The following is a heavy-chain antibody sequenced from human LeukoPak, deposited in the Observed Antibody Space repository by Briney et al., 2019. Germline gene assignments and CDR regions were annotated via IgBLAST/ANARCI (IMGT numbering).Heavy chain of an antibody. Sequence: SETLSLTCAVYGGSFSGYYWSWIRQPPGKGLEWIGEINHSGSTNSNPSLTCRVTISVYTSKNQFSLTLSSVTLAATALYYCARGTSMVRGVIMSYWGQGTLVTVSS. J-gene: IGHJ4*02. V-gene: IGHV4-34*01. D-gene: IGHD3-10*01. CDR2: INHSGST. CDR3: ARGTSMVRGVIMSY. CDR1: GGSFSGYY.